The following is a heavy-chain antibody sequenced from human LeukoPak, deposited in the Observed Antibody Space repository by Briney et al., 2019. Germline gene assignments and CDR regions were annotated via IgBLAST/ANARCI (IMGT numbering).Heavy chain of an antibody. V-gene: IGHV1-69*05. CDR3: ARDRRFCTNGVCYQYYFDY. Sequence: ASVKVSCKPSGGTFSNYAISWVRQAPGQGLEWMGRIIPIFGTANYAQKFQGRVTITTDESTSTAYMELSSLRSEDTAVYYCARDRRFCTNGVCYQYYFDYWGQGTLVTVSS. CDR2: IIPIFGTA. D-gene: IGHD2-8*01. J-gene: IGHJ4*02. CDR1: GGTFSNYA.